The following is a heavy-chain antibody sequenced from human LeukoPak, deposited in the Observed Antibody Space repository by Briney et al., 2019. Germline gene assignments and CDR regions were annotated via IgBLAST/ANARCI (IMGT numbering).Heavy chain of an antibody. CDR3: TKDVPFPGGGAIVY. Sequence: GGFLRLSCVASGLTLRDAWVTGVREARGEGGEGGGHIKGKGIGRTSVYAATVTRRFTISRDDSRHTLYLQTDSLKPDPTAVYYCTKDVPFPGGGAIVYWGQGTPVTVSS. CDR1: GLTLRDAW. J-gene: IGHJ4*02. V-gene: IGHV3-15*01. D-gene: IGHD3-16*02. CDR2: IKGKGIGRTS.